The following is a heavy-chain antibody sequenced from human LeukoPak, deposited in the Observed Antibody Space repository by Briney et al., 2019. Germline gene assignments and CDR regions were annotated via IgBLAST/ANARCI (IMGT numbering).Heavy chain of an antibody. CDR3: ARDSGYSGYGYFDY. Sequence: GGSLRLSCAASGFTFSSYGMHWVRQAPGKGLEWVAFIRYDGSNKYYADSVKGRFTISRDNSKNTLYLQMNSLRAEDTAVYYCARDSGYSGYGYFDYWGQGTLVTVSS. J-gene: IGHJ4*02. D-gene: IGHD5-12*01. CDR1: GFTFSSYG. CDR2: IRYDGSNK. V-gene: IGHV3-30*02.